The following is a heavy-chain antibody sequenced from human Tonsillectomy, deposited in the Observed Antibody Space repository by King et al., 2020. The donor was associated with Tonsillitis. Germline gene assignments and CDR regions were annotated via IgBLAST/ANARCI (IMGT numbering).Heavy chain of an antibody. V-gene: IGHV4-59*08. CDR1: GGSMDSYY. CDR2: IYYRGST. CDR3: ARLLGDGYSDY. Sequence: LQLQESGPGLVKPSETLSLTCTVSGGSMDSYYWTWIRQPPGKGLEWIGYIYYRGSTNYNPSLKSRVTISVDTSKTQFSLKLTSVTAADTAVYYCARLLGDGYSDYWGQGALVTVSS. D-gene: IGHD5-24*01. J-gene: IGHJ4*02.